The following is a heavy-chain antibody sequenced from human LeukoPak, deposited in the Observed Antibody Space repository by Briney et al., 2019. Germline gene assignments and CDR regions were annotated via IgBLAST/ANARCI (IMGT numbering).Heavy chain of an antibody. CDR3: ATYSSLNRREFQY. D-gene: IGHD3-22*01. Sequence: GGSLRLSCEGSGFTFSNYWMRWVRQAPGKGLQWVANIKTDGSEKYYVDSVKGRFTISRDNAKNSLYLQMNSLRAEDTAVNYCATYSSLNRREFQYWGQGTLLTVSS. V-gene: IGHV3-7*01. CDR2: IKTDGSEK. CDR1: GFTFSNYW. J-gene: IGHJ1*01.